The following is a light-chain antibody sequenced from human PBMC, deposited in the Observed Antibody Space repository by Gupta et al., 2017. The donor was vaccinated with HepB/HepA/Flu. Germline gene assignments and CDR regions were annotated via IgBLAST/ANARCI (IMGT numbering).Light chain of an antibody. CDR1: QGISSY. CDR2: SAS. CDR3: HLTDYYPLST. Sequence: DIQLTQSPSSLSASVGDRVTITCRGSQGISSYLNWYRQKPGKVPKLLIYSASNWQAGVPSRFGGSGSGKHLPLTISSRQQEDVAPYYVHLTDYYPLSTFGGGAKVEIK. V-gene: IGKV1-27*01. J-gene: IGKJ4*01.